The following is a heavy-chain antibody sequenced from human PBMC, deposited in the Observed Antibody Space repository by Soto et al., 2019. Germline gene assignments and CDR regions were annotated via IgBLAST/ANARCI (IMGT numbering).Heavy chain of an antibody. J-gene: IGHJ6*02. Sequence: QVQLQQSGPGLVKPSQTLSLTCAISGDSVSSNSVTWNWIRQSPSGGLEWLGRTHYRSKWYTDYAGSVRSRISVNPDTSKNQFFLQLNSVTPEDTAVYYCARGVYSSGPQFAMDVWCQGTTVTVSS. CDR2: THYRSKWYT. V-gene: IGHV6-1*01. CDR3: ARGVYSSGPQFAMDV. D-gene: IGHD6-19*01. CDR1: GDSVSSNSVT.